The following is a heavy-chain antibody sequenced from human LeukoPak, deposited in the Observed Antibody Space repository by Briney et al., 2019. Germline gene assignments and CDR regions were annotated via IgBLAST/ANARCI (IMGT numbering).Heavy chain of an antibody. V-gene: IGHV4-4*09. Sequence: SETLSLTCVVSGASNSRHYWSWIRQPPGKGLEWIGYISASGRTKYRPALKSRVTISGDTSKNQFSLRLTSVTAADTAVYFCARGIQGESFDYWGQGALVTVSS. CDR2: ISASGRT. CDR3: ARGIQGESFDY. CDR1: GASNSRHY. D-gene: IGHD3-16*01. J-gene: IGHJ4*02.